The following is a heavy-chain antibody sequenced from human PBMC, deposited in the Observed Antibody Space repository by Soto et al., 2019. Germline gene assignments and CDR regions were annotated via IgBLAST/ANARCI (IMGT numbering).Heavy chain of an antibody. CDR3: ARGPSPLDP. CDR2: TYYRSKWYS. J-gene: IGHJ5*02. CDR1: GDSVSRKSDA. V-gene: IGHV6-1*01. Sequence: SQTLSLSCAISGDSVSRKSDAWNWIRPSTARGLEWLGRTYYRSKWYSYYAPSVKSRITIKPDTSKNQFSLQLNSVPPEDTAVYYCARGPSPLDPWGQGSLVTVYS.